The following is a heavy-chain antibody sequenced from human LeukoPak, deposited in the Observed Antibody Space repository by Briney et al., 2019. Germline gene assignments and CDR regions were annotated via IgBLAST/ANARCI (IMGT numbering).Heavy chain of an antibody. CDR1: GYTFSSYV. Sequence: ASVKVSCKTSGYTFSSYVITWVRQAPGQGLKWMGWISAYGHTKLARNLQARVTVTIDTSTTTAYMELRSLSSDDTAVYFCARETASGYLGFDFWGQGTLITVSS. J-gene: IGHJ4*02. CDR2: ISAYGHT. CDR3: ARETASGYLGFDF. V-gene: IGHV1-18*01. D-gene: IGHD3-3*01.